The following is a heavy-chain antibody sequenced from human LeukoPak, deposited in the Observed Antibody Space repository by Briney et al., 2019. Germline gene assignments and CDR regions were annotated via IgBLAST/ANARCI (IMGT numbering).Heavy chain of an antibody. CDR1: GGSISSYY. CDR2: IYYSGST. V-gene: IGHV4-59*08. Sequence: SETLSLTCTVSGGSISSYYWSWIRQPPGKGLEWIGYIYYSGSTNYNPSLKSRVTISVDTSKNQFSLKLSSVTAADTAVYYCARHSRGPGFDYWGQGTLVTVSS. D-gene: IGHD2-15*01. CDR3: ARHSRGPGFDY. J-gene: IGHJ4*02.